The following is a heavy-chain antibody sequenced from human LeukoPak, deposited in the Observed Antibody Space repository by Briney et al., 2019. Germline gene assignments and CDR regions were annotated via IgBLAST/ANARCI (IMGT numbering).Heavy chain of an antibody. J-gene: IGHJ4*02. CDR1: GFTFSSYA. D-gene: IGHD6-13*01. Sequence: PGGSLRLSCAASGFTFSSYAMHWVRQAPGKGLEWVAVISYDGSNKYYADSVKGRFTISRDNSKNTLYLQMNSLRAEDTAVYYCAGERPSSSWYDYWGQGTLVTVSS. CDR3: AGERPSSSWYDY. V-gene: IGHV3-30-3*01. CDR2: ISYDGSNK.